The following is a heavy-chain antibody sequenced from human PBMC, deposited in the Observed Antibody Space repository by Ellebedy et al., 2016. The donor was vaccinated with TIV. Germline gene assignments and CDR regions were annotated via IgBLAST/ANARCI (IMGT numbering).Heavy chain of an antibody. V-gene: IGHV1-2*02. CDR3: ARSYRGYGDYALHH. J-gene: IGHJ5*02. Sequence: ASVKVSCXASGYTFTGYYMHWVRQAPGQGLEWMEWINPNSGGTNYAQKFQGRVTMTRDTSISTAYMELSRLSSDDTAVYYCARSYRGYGDYALHHWGQGTLVTVSS. CDR2: INPNSGGT. CDR1: GYTFTGYY. D-gene: IGHD4-17*01.